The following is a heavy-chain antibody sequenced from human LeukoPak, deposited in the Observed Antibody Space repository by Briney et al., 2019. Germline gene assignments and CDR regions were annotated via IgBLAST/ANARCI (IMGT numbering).Heavy chain of an antibody. V-gene: IGHV4-34*01. D-gene: IGHD3-16*02. CDR3: ARGVGITFGGVIVPNWFDP. CDR2: INHSGST. Sequence: SETLSLTFAVYGGSFSCYYWSWIRQPPGKGLEWIGEINHSGSTNYNPSLKSRVTISVDTSKNQFSLKLSSVTAADTAVYYCARGVGITFGGVIVPNWFDPWGQGTLVTVSS. J-gene: IGHJ5*02. CDR1: GGSFSCYY.